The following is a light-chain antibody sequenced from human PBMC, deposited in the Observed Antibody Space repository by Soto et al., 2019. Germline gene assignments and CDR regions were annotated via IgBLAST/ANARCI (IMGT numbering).Light chain of an antibody. Sequence: QSALTQPASVSGSSGQSITISCTGTSSDVGGYNYVSWYQQHPNKAPKLMIFDVSNRPSGVSNRFSGSKSGNTASLTISGLQAEDEADYYCSSYTSSKSYVFGTGTKVTVL. J-gene: IGLJ1*01. V-gene: IGLV2-14*01. CDR1: SSDVGGYNY. CDR3: SSYTSSKSYV. CDR2: DVS.